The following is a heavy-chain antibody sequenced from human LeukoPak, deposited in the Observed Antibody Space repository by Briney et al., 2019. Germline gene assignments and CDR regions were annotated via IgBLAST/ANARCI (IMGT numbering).Heavy chain of an antibody. CDR3: ARGLGMNYYDSSGYEDH. Sequence: GASVKVSCKASGYTFTSYGISWVRQAPGQGLEWMGWISAYNGNTNYAQKLQGRVTMTTDTSTSTAYMELRSLRSDDTAVYYCARGLGMNYYDSSGYEDHWGQGTLVTVSS. V-gene: IGHV1-18*01. CDR1: GYTFTSYG. D-gene: IGHD3-22*01. J-gene: IGHJ4*02. CDR2: ISAYNGNT.